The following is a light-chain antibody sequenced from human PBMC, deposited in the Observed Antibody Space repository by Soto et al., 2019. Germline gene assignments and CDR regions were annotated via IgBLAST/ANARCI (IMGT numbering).Light chain of an antibody. CDR2: GAS. J-gene: IGKJ5*01. CDR3: QQYYSFPIT. Sequence: EILLTQSPGTLSLSPGERATLSCRASQSVSNNYLAWYQQKPGQAPRLLIYGASNRATGIPDRFSGSGSGTDFTLTISCLQSEDFATYYCQQYYSFPITFGQGTRLEN. V-gene: IGKV3D-7*01. CDR1: QSVSNNY.